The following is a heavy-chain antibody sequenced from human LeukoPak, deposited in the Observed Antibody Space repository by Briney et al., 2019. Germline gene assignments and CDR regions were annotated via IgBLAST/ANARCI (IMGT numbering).Heavy chain of an antibody. D-gene: IGHD1-26*01. V-gene: IGHV4-59*01. CDR3: ARGVVGANYYYYYYYGMDV. J-gene: IGHJ6*02. CDR2: IYYGGST. Sequence: SETLSLTRTVSGGSISSYYWSWIRQPPGKGLEWIGYIYYGGSTNYNPSLKSRVTISVDTSKNQFSLKLSSVTAADTAVYYCARGVVGANYYYYYYYGMDVWGQGTTVTVSS. CDR1: GGSISSYY.